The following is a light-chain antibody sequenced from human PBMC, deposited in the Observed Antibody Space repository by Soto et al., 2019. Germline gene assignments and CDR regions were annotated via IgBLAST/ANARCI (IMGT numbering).Light chain of an antibody. J-gene: IGLJ1*01. CDR2: RDS. Sequence: QSVLTQPPSASGTPGQRVSISCSGSSSNIGSNAVHWYQQFPGTAPRLLIYRDSQRPSGVPDRFSGSKSGTSASLVISGLQSEDEADYYCAAWDDSLNGYVFGTGTKGTVL. CDR3: AAWDDSLNGYV. V-gene: IGLV1-44*01. CDR1: SSNIGSNA.